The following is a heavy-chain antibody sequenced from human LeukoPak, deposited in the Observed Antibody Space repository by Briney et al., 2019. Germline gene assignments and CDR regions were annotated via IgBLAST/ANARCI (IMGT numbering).Heavy chain of an antibody. CDR2: ISSSGSTI. V-gene: IGHV3-11*01. D-gene: IGHD3-16*01. J-gene: IGHJ4*02. CDR3: ARDWGRARLVKWYYFDY. Sequence: KPGGSLRLSCAASGFTFSDYYMSWIRQAPGKGLEWVSYISSSGSTIYYADSVEGRFTISRDNAKNSLYLQMNSLRAEDTAVYYCARDWGRARLVKWYYFDYWGQGTLVTVSS. CDR1: GFTFSDYY.